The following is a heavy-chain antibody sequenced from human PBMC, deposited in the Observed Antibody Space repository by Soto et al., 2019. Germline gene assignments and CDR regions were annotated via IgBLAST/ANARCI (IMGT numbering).Heavy chain of an antibody. Sequence: EVPLLESGGGLVQPGGSLRLSCAASGFTFSNYVMTWVRQAPGKGLEWVSGISGNGGSTYYADSVKGRFTISRDNFXTTLYLQMNSLRAEDTAVYYCAKVPLPMLLADLDYWGQGTLVTVSS. CDR3: AKVPLPMLLADLDY. CDR1: GFTFSNYV. J-gene: IGHJ4*02. V-gene: IGHV3-23*01. D-gene: IGHD3-10*02. CDR2: ISGNGGST.